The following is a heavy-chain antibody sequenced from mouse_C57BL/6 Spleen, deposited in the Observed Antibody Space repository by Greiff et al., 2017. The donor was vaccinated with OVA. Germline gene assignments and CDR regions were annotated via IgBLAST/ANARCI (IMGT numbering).Heavy chain of an antibody. D-gene: IGHD1-1*01. CDR1: GFSLTSYG. V-gene: IGHV2-6-1*01. CDR3: ARQVYGSSSYYYAMDY. J-gene: IGHJ4*01. CDR2: IWSDGST. Sequence: VQLVESGPGLVAPSQSLSITCTVSGFSLTSYGVHWVRQPPGKGLEWLVVIWSDGSTTYNSALKSRLSISKDNSKSQVFSKMNSLQTDDTAMYYCARQVYGSSSYYYAMDYWGQGTSVTVSS.